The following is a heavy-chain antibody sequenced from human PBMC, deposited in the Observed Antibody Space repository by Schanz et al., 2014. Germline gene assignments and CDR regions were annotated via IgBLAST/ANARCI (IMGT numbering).Heavy chain of an antibody. CDR3: ARAQGVIRLYYGVDV. CDR2: IYSSGST. J-gene: IGHJ6*02. V-gene: IGHV3-53*04. D-gene: IGHD3-10*01. CDR1: GFTVSNSY. Sequence: DLEESGGGVVQPGRSLRLSCAASGFTVSNSYIHWVRQAPGKGLEWVSTIYSSGSTYYADSVRGRFTISRDNSMNTVYLQMNSLRSDDAAVYYCARAQGVIRLYYGVDVWGQGTTVTVSS.